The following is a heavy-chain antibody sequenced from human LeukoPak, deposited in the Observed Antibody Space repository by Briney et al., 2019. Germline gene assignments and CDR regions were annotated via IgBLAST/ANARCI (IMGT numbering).Heavy chain of an antibody. Sequence: ASVKVSCKVSGYTLTELSMHWVRQAPGKGLEWMGGFDPEHGETIYAQKFQGRVTMTEDTSTDTAYMELSSLRSEDTAVYYCATQTSRYCSSTSCYTGGGFDPWGQGTLVTVSS. CDR3: ATQTSRYCSSTSCYTGGGFDP. CDR2: FDPEHGET. J-gene: IGHJ5*02. CDR1: GYTLTELS. D-gene: IGHD2-2*02. V-gene: IGHV1-24*01.